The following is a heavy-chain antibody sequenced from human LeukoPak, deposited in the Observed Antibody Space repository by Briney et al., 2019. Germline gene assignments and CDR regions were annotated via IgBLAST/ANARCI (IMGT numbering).Heavy chain of an antibody. J-gene: IGHJ4*02. CDR1: GFTFSSYS. Sequence: GGSLRLSCAASGFTFSSYSMNWVRQAPGKGLEWVSSISSSRSYIYYADPVKGRFTISRDNAKNPLYLQMNSLRAEDTAVYLCARGKVPAELDYWGQGTLVTVSS. V-gene: IGHV3-21*01. D-gene: IGHD2-2*01. CDR2: ISSSRSYI. CDR3: ARGKVPAELDY.